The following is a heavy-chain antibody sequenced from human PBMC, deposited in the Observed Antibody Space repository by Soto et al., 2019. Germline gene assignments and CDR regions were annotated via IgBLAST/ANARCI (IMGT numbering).Heavy chain of an antibody. V-gene: IGHV4-59*01. CDR2: IYYSGIT. Sequence: QVQLQESGPGLVKPSETLSLTCTVSGGSISSYYWSWIRQPPGKGLEWIGYIYYSGITNYNPSHKCRVSISVDRSKNQFSLKLDSVTAADTAVYYCARYKSNYYYGMDVWGQGTTVTVS. CDR3: ARYKSNYYYGMDV. CDR1: GGSISSYY. D-gene: IGHD1-20*01. J-gene: IGHJ6*02.